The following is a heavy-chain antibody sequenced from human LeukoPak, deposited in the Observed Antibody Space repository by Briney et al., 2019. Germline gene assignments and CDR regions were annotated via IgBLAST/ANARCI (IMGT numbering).Heavy chain of an antibody. CDR3: AKRGAGAMALKNTLSYSIKTYYMDV. D-gene: IGHD2-2*01. Sequence: GGSLRLSCAASGFTFSSYAMSWVRQAPGKGLEWVSAISGSGGSTYYADSVKGRFTISRDNSKNTLYLQMNSLRAEDTAVYYCAKRGAGAMALKNTLSYSIKTYYMDVWGKGTTVTVSS. CDR1: GFTFSSYA. J-gene: IGHJ6*03. CDR2: ISGSGGST. V-gene: IGHV3-23*01.